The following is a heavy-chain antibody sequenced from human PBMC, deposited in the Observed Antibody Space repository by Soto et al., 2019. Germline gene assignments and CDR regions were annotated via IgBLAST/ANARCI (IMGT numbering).Heavy chain of an antibody. CDR3: ARYRTIFGVVTPFGY. D-gene: IGHD3-3*01. J-gene: IGHJ4*02. CDR1: GGSISSSSYY. CDR2: IYYSGST. Sequence: QLQLQESGPGLLKPSETLSLTCTVSGGSISSSSYYWGWIRQPPGKGLEWIGSIYYSGSTYYNPSLKSRVTISVDTSRNQVSLKVSSVTAADTAVYYCARYRTIFGVVTPFGYWGQGTLVTVSS. V-gene: IGHV4-39*01.